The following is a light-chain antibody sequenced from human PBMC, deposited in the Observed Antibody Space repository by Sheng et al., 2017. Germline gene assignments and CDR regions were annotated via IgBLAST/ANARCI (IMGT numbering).Light chain of an antibody. CDR2: NTN. J-gene: IGLJ3*02. CDR1: SSNIGSNT. V-gene: IGLV1-44*01. Sequence: QSVLTQPPSASGTPGQRVTISCSGSSSNIGSNTVNWYQQLPGTAPKLLIYNTNQRPSGVPDRFSGSKSGTSASLAISGLQSEDEADYYCAVWDDNLNGVFGGGTELTV. CDR3: AVWDDNLNGV.